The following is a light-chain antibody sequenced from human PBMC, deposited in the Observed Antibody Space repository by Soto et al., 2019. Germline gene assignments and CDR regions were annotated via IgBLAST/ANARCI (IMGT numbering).Light chain of an antibody. CDR3: SSYTTSSTYV. V-gene: IGLV2-14*01. CDR2: EVN. Sequence: QSVLTQPASVSGSPGQSTTIYCTGTSSDIGSYNYVSWYQQHPGRAPRLMIYEVNNRPSGVTNRVSGSKSGNTASLTNSGLQAEDEADYYCSSYTTSSTYVFGPGTKRTVL. J-gene: IGLJ1*01. CDR1: SSDIGSYNY.